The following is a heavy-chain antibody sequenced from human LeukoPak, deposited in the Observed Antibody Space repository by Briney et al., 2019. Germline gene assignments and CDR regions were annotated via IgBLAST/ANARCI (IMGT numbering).Heavy chain of an antibody. D-gene: IGHD2-15*01. J-gene: IGHJ4*02. V-gene: IGHV4-4*07. CDR3: VREILYCSGGSCYRGPFDN. Sequence: KPSETLSLTCTVSGGSISCYYWSWIRQPAGKGLEWIGRIYTSGSTNYNPSLKSRVTMSVDTSKNQFSLKLNSVTAADTAVYYCVREILYCSGGSCYRGPFDNWGQGTLVTVSA. CDR1: GGSISCYY. CDR2: IYTSGST.